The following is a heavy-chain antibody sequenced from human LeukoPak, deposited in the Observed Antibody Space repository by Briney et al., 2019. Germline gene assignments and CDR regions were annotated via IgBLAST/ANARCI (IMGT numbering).Heavy chain of an antibody. CDR1: GGSISGNY. CDR2: IYYSGST. V-gene: IGHV4-59*01. J-gene: IGHJ4*02. Sequence: SESLSLTCTASGGSISGNYWSWFRQPPGKGLEWIGYIYYSGSTNYNPSLKSRVTMSVDTSKNQFSLKLNSVTAADTAVYYCASHKGFWGQGTLVTVSS. CDR3: ASHKGF.